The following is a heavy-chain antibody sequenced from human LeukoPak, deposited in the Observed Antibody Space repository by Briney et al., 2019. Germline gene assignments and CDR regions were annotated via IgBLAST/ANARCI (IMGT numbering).Heavy chain of an antibody. V-gene: IGHV1-69*06. CDR1: VGTVTSYA. CDR2: IIPIFDTA. J-gene: IGHJ5*02. CDR3: ATEPPLYEILTAYSPYP. D-gene: IGHD3-9*01. Sequence: ASVKLSCNASVGTVTSYAISWGRQAPGQGLEWMGGIIPIFDTANYAQKFQGRVTITADKSTSTAYMELSSLRSEDTALYYCATEPPLYEILTAYSPYPWGQGTLVTVSS.